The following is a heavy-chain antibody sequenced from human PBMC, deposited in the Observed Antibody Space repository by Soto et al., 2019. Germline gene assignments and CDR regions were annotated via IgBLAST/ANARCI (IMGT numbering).Heavy chain of an antibody. D-gene: IGHD2-15*01. V-gene: IGHV5-51*01. Sequence: PGESLKISCKASGYSFTSYWIGWVCQMPGKGLEWMGIIYPGDSDTRYSPSFQGQVTISADKSISTAYLQWSSLKASDTAMYYCARGSGHDYYYYYGMDVWGQGTTVTVSS. CDR2: IYPGDSDT. CDR3: ARGSGHDYYYYYGMDV. J-gene: IGHJ6*02. CDR1: GYSFTSYW.